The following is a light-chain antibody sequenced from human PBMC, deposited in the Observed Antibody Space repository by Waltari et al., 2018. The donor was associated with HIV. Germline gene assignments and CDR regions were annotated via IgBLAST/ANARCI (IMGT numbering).Light chain of an antibody. CDR2: WNS. Sequence: SVLTQPPSASRTPGQRVTIPCSGTSSNIGSHYVYWYQYFPGATPKLLIYWNSQRPSWVPDRFSGSKSGTSASLAISGLRPEDETDYYCASWDDSLSGWVFGGGTKVTVL. V-gene: IGLV1-47*01. J-gene: IGLJ3*02. CDR3: ASWDDSLSGWV. CDR1: SSNIGSHY.